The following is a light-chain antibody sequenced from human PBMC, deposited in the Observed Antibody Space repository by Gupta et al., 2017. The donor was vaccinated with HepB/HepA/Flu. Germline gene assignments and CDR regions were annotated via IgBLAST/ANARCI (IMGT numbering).Light chain of an antibody. CDR3: HQYYADPFT. V-gene: IGKV4-1*01. Sequence: DIVMIHPPDPLVVALGEGPTINCNSSQSSLYSPNNENYLTWYQQKPGQPPKLLIYWASSREAGVPVRCSGSGSATDFSLTISSLQAEDVALYYCHQYYADPFTFGQGTKLEIK. J-gene: IGKJ2*01. CDR1: QSSLYSPNNENY. CDR2: WAS.